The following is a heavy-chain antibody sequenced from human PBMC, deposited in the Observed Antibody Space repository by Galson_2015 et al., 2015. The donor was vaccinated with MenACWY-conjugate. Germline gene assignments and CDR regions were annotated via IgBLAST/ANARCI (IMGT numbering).Heavy chain of an antibody. Sequence: SLKLSCAASGFTFSSHWMSWVRQAPGKGLEWVANINHDGSTKKYVDSVEGRFTISRDNAKNSLHLQMNSLRAEDTAVYYCARIAPVGTTFDYWGQGTLVTVSS. V-gene: IGHV3-7*03. J-gene: IGHJ4*02. CDR3: ARIAPVGTTFDY. CDR1: GFTFSSHW. D-gene: IGHD6-13*01. CDR2: INHDGSTK.